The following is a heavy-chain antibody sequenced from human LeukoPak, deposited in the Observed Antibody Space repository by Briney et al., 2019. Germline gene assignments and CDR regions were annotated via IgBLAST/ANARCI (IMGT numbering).Heavy chain of an antibody. CDR2: IYYSGST. J-gene: IGHJ6*02. Sequence: SETLSLTCTVSGGSIGSGSYYWSWIRQPAGKGLEWIGYIYYSGSTNYNPSLKSRVTISLDTSKNQFSLKLTSVTAADTAVYYCARRGPGGYYGMDVWGQGTTVTVSS. CDR3: ARRGPGGYYGMDV. D-gene: IGHD3-10*01. CDR1: GGSIGSGSYY. V-gene: IGHV4-61*10.